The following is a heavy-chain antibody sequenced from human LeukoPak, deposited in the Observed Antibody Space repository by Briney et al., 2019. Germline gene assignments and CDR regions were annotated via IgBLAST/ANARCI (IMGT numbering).Heavy chain of an antibody. D-gene: IGHD3-10*01. CDR1: GFTFSSYG. CDR3: ARGPMVRGVIQDNWFDP. Sequence: GGSLRLSCAASGFTFSSYGMHWVRQAPGKGLEWVAFIRYDGSNKYYADSVKGRFTISRDNSKNTLYLQMNSLRAEDTAVYYCARGPMVRGVIQDNWFDPWGQGTLVTVSS. V-gene: IGHV3-30*02. J-gene: IGHJ5*02. CDR2: IRYDGSNK.